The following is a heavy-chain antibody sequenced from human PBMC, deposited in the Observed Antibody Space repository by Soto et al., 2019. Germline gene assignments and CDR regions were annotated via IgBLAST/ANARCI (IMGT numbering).Heavy chain of an antibody. J-gene: IGHJ3*02. CDR3: AKDLRATTSRGVFDI. D-gene: IGHD5-12*01. CDR2: ISGSGGST. V-gene: IGHV3-23*01. Sequence: GESLKISCAASGFTFSSYAMSWVRQAPGKGLEWVSGISGSGGSTYYADSVRGRFTISRDNSKNTLYLQMNSLRDEDTAVYYCAKDLRATTSRGVFDIWGQGTMVTVSS. CDR1: GFTFSSYA.